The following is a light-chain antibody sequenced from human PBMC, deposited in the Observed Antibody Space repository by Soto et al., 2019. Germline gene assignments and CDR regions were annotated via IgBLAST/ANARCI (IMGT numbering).Light chain of an antibody. Sequence: IHMTQSPSSLSASVGDRVTITCRASQRITTYLNWYQQKPGKAPKLLISTAATLQGGVPSRFSGSGSGTDFTLIITTLQPEDFATYFCQQRYSTPYTFGQGTKLEIK. CDR1: QRITTY. CDR3: QQRYSTPYT. J-gene: IGKJ2*01. CDR2: TAA. V-gene: IGKV1-39*01.